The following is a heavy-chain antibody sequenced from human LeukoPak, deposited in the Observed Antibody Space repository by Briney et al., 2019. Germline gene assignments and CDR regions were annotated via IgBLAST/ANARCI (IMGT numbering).Heavy chain of an antibody. D-gene: IGHD1-1*01. Sequence: SGPTLVNPTQTLTLTCTFSGFSLSTSGVGVGWIRQPPGKALEWVALIYWDDDKRYSPSLNSMLTITKDTSKNQVVLTMTNMDPVDTATYYCAHRTGTTFLFDYWGQGTLVTVSS. V-gene: IGHV2-5*02. J-gene: IGHJ4*02. CDR1: GFSLSTSGVG. CDR2: IYWDDDK. CDR3: AHRTGTTFLFDY.